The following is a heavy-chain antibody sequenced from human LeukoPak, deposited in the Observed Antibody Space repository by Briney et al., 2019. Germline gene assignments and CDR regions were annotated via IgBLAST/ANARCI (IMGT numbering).Heavy chain of an antibody. CDR2: ISGSGTST. J-gene: IGHJ1*01. CDR3: AKEHSLAAAGKGYFQH. V-gene: IGHV3-23*01. D-gene: IGHD6-13*01. Sequence: GGSLRLSCAASGFTFSSYAMSWVRQAPGKGLEWVSAISGSGTSTYYADSVKGRFTISRDNSKNTLYLQMNSLRAEDTAVYYCAKEHSLAAAGKGYFQHWGQGTLVTVSS. CDR1: GFTFSSYA.